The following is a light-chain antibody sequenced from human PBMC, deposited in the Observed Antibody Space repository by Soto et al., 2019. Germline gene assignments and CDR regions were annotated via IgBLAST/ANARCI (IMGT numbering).Light chain of an antibody. CDR3: QQSYSTLPYT. CDR1: QRVSTY. V-gene: IGKV1-39*01. CDR2: DAS. Sequence: DIQMTQSPSSLSASVGDRVTISCRASQRVSTYLNWFQQKPGKAPKLLIFDASKLQSGVPARFSGSGSGTDFTLTSNNLQPEDFAFYYCQQSYSTLPYTFGQGTKLDLK. J-gene: IGKJ2*01.